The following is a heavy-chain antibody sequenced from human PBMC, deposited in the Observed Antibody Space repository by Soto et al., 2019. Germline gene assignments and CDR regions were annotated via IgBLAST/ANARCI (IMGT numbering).Heavy chain of an antibody. J-gene: IGHJ6*02. Sequence: QVQLVQSGAEVKKPGASVKVSCKASGYTFTGYYMHWVRQAPGQGLEWMGWINTNSGGTNYAQKVQGRVTMTRDTALSTAYMELSRLRSDVTAVYYCAGDRTYGMDVWGQGTTVTVSS. CDR1: GYTFTGYY. V-gene: IGHV1-2*02. CDR3: AGDRTYGMDV. CDR2: INTNSGGT.